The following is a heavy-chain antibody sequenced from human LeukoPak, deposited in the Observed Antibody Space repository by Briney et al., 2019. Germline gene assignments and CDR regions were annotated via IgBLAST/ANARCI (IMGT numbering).Heavy chain of an antibody. CDR3: ARDRSQEFDP. D-gene: IGHD3-10*01. J-gene: IGHJ5*02. Sequence: GGSLRLSCAASRFTFRNYAMHWVRQAPGKGLEWVAVISSDGTNKDCADSVKGRFSISRDNSKNTLYLQMNRLRADDTAVYYCARDRSQEFDPWGQGTLVTVSS. CDR2: ISSDGTNK. CDR1: RFTFRNYA. V-gene: IGHV3-30*04.